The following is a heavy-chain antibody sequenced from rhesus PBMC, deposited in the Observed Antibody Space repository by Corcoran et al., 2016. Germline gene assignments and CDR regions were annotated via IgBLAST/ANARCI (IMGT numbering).Heavy chain of an antibody. CDR3: ASDYYDSGYFDY. D-gene: IGHD3-28*01. J-gene: IGHJ4*01. CDR1: GGSISSSY. Sequence: QLQLQESGPGLVKPSETLSVTCAVSGGSISSSYWSWIRQAPGKGLEWIGYLYGSGSSTNSNPSLKSRVTLSVDTSKNQLSLKLSSVTAADTAVYYCASDYYDSGYFDYWGQGVLVTVSS. V-gene: IGHV4-169*02. CDR2: LYGSGSST.